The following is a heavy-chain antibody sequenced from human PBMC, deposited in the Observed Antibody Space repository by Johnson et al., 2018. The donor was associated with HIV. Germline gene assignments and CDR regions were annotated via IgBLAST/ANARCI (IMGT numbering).Heavy chain of an antibody. V-gene: IGHV3-74*02. CDR1: GFTFSNYW. Sequence: VQLVESGGGLVQPGGSLRLSCAASGFTFSNYWMHWVRQAPGKGLVWVSRVNSDGSSLSYADSVKGRFTISRDNAKNTLYLQMNSLRAGDTAVYYCARAIWDGYPGMKAFDIWGQGTMVTVSS. J-gene: IGHJ3*02. CDR3: ARAIWDGYPGMKAFDI. CDR2: VNSDGSSL. D-gene: IGHD5-24*01.